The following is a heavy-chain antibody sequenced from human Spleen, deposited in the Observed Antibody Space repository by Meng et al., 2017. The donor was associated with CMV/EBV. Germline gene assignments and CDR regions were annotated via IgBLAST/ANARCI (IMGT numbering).Heavy chain of an antibody. CDR1: GFTFSSYG. J-gene: IGHJ6*02. D-gene: IGHD2-2*01. CDR3: AKEWEAMPYYYYYYGMDV. CDR2: IWYDGSNK. V-gene: IGHV3-33*06. Sequence: GESLKISCAASGFTFSSYGMHWVRQAPGKGLEWVAVIWYDGSNKYYADSVKGRFTISRDNSKNTLYLQMNSLRAEDTAVYYCAKEWEAMPYYYYYYGMDVWGQGTTVTVSS.